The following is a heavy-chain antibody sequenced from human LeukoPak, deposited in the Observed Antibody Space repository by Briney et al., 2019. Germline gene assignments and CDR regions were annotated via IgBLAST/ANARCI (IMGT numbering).Heavy chain of an antibody. Sequence: SVKVSCKASGGTFSSYAISWVRQAPGQGLEWMGGIIPIFGTANYAQKFQGRVTITADKSTSTAYMELSSLRSEDTAVYYCARVPGIVGAIVDYWGQGTLVTVSS. CDR2: IIPIFGTA. D-gene: IGHD1-26*01. CDR3: ARVPGIVGAIVDY. CDR1: GGTFSSYA. J-gene: IGHJ4*02. V-gene: IGHV1-69*06.